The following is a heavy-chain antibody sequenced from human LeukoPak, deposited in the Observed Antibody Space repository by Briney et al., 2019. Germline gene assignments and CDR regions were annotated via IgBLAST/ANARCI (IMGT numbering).Heavy chain of an antibody. J-gene: IGHJ3*02. V-gene: IGHV3-23*01. CDR2: ISGSGGGT. Sequence: GGSLRLSCAASGFTFSSYAMSWVRQAPGKGLEWVSAISGSGGGTYYADSVKGRFTISRDNSKNRLYLEMNSLRSEDTAVYYCAKDQAFDIWGQGTMVTVSS. CDR1: GFTFSSYA. CDR3: AKDQAFDI.